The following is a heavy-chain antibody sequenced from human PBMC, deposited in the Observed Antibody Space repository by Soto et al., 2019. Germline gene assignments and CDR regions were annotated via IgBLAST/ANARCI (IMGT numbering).Heavy chain of an antibody. CDR2: FNGGNGNI. D-gene: IGHD3-10*01. V-gene: IGHV1-3*05. CDR3: ARGNVRGGCLDY. CDR1: GYTFSTYA. J-gene: IGHJ4*02. Sequence: QVQLVQSGAEERKPGASVKVSCKASGYTFSTYAMHWVRRAPGQSLEWMGWFNGGNGNIKYSQKFEGRVTITTDTVASTAYMELNMLRSEDTAVYYCARGNVRGGCLDYWGQGTLVSVSS.